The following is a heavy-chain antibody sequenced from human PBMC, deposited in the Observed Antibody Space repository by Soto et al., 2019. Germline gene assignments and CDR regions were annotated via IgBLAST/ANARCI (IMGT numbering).Heavy chain of an antibody. J-gene: IGHJ3*02. CDR3: AREWPQLGRDAFDI. Sequence: ASVKVSCKASGYTFTGYYMYWVRQAPGQGLEWMGWINPNSGGTNYAQKFQGWVTMTRDTSISTAYMELSRLRSDDTAVYYCAREWPQLGRDAFDIWGQGTMVTVSS. V-gene: IGHV1-2*04. CDR1: GYTFTGYY. CDR2: INPNSGGT. D-gene: IGHD7-27*01.